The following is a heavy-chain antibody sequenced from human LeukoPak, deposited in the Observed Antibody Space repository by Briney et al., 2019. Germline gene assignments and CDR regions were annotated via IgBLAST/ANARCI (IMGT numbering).Heavy chain of an antibody. D-gene: IGHD6-19*01. J-gene: IGHJ4*02. CDR2: INPNSGGT. Sequence: GASVKVSCKASGYTFTGYYMHWVRQAPGQGLEWMGWINPNSGGTNYAQKFQGRVTMTRDTSISTAYMELSRLRSDDTAVYYCARVVPSSSGWYFDYWGQGTLVTVSS. CDR3: ARVVPSSSGWYFDY. CDR1: GYTFTGYY. V-gene: IGHV1-2*02.